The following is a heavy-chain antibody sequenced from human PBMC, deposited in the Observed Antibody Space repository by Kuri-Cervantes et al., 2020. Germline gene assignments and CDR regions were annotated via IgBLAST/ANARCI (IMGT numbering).Heavy chain of an antibody. V-gene: IGHV3-48*01. D-gene: IGHD3-3*01. CDR1: GFTFSSYS. CDR2: ISSSSSTI. Sequence: GESLKISCAASGFTFSSYSMNWVRQAPGKGLEWVSYISSSSSTIYYADSVKGRFTISRDNSKNTLYLQMNSLRAEDTAVYYCAKDRRHTIFGVTHHFMDVWGKGTTVTVSS. J-gene: IGHJ6*03. CDR3: AKDRRHTIFGVTHHFMDV.